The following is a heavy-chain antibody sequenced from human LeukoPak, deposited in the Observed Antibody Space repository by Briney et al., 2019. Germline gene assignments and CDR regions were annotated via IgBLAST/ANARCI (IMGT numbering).Heavy chain of an antibody. V-gene: IGHV1-2*02. CDR1: GYTFTGYY. J-gene: IGHJ4*02. CDR3: ARVGNRNYYYDSSGYYGY. Sequence: ASVKVSCKASGYTFTGYYMHWVRQAPGQGLEWMGWINPNSGGTNYAQKFQGRVTMTRDTSISTAYMELSRLRSDDTAVYYCARVGNRNYYYDSSGYYGYWGQGTLVTVSS. D-gene: IGHD3-22*01. CDR2: INPNSGGT.